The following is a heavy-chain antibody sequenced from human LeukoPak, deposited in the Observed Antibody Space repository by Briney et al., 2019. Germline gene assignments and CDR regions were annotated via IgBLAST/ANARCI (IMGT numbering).Heavy chain of an antibody. CDR1: GFIVSSNY. CDR3: AKDSNSNY. J-gene: IGHJ4*02. V-gene: IGHV3-23*01. CDR2: ISGSGAST. Sequence: GGSLRLSCAASGFIVSSNYMSWVRQAPGKGLEWVSAISGSGASTYYADSVKGRFTISRDNSKNTLYPQMSSLRAEDTAIYYCAKDSNSNYWGQGTLVTVSS. D-gene: IGHD4-11*01.